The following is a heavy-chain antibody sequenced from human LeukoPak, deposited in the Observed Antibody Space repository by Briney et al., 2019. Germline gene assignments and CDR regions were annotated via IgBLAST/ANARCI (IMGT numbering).Heavy chain of an antibody. D-gene: IGHD5-24*01. CDR1: GYTFTSYA. Sequence: SVKVSCKASGYTFTSYAISWVRQAPGQGLEWMGGIIPIFGTANYAQKSQGRVTITADESTSTAYMELSSLRSEDTAVYYCARGEMATIPSLNWFDPWGQGTLVTVSS. V-gene: IGHV1-69*13. CDR2: IIPIFGTA. CDR3: ARGEMATIPSLNWFDP. J-gene: IGHJ5*02.